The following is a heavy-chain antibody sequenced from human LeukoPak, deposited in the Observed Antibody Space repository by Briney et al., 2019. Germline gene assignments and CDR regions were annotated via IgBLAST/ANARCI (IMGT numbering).Heavy chain of an antibody. J-gene: IGHJ5*02. V-gene: IGHV1-18*01. D-gene: IGHD3-3*01. Sequence: ASVKVSCKASGYTFTSYGISWVRQAPGQGLEWKGCISAYNGNTIYAQQLQGRVTMTTDTSTSTAYMELRSLRSDDTAVYYCAREDLITIFGVGPTPWFDPWGQGTLVTVSS. CDR1: GYTFTSYG. CDR3: AREDLITIFGVGPTPWFDP. CDR2: ISAYNGNT.